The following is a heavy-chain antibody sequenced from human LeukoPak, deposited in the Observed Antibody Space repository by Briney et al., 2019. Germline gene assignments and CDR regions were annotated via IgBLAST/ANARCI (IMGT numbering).Heavy chain of an antibody. CDR1: GGSINSYY. CDR3: ARGTETSARLLQH. D-gene: IGHD2-2*01. J-gene: IGHJ1*01. V-gene: IGHV4-59*01. CDR2: TSNSGST. Sequence: SETLSLTCTVSGGSINSYYWTWIRQPPGKGLEWIGYTSNSGSTDYNPSLKSRVTISVDTSKNQFSLKLNSVTAADTAVYYCARGTETSARLLQHWGQGTMVTVSS.